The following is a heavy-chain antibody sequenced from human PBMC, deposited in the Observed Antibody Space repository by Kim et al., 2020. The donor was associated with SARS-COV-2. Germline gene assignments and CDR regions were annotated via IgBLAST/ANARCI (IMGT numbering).Heavy chain of an antibody. J-gene: IGHJ3*02. CDR3: ARDPYYYDSSGYYRSDAFDI. CDR2: ISSSSSTI. D-gene: IGHD3-22*01. V-gene: IGHV3-48*04. CDR1: GFTFSSYS. Sequence: GGSLRLSCADSGFTFSSYSMNWVRQAPGRGLEWVSYISSSSSTIYYADSVKGRFTISRDNAKNSLYLQMNSLRAEDTAVYYCARDPYYYDSSGYYRSDAFDIWGQGTMVTVSS.